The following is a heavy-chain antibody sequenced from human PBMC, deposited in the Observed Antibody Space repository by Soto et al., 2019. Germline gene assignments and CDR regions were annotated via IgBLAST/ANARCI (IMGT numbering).Heavy chain of an antibody. J-gene: IGHJ1*01. CDR1: GFSLSTSGVG. CDR2: IYWDDDK. Sequence: QITLKESGPTLVKPTQTLTLTCTFSGFSLSTSGVGVGWIRQPPGKALEWLALIYWDDDKRYSPSLKSRLTITKDTSKNQGVPTMTNMDPVDTATYYCALLYSSSWTEYFQHWGQGTLVTVSS. V-gene: IGHV2-5*02. D-gene: IGHD6-13*01. CDR3: ALLYSSSWTEYFQH.